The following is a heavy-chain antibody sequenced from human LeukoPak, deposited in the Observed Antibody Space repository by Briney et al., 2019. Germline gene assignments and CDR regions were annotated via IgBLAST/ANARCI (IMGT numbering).Heavy chain of an antibody. CDR1: GGSLISSSDL. CDR3: ARYYGSGSKTVRAIDY. D-gene: IGHD3-10*01. Sequence: SETLSLTCTVSGGSLISSSDLWVWIRQPPGKGLEWIGGIYYSGSTYYDPSLRSRINISIDTSKNQFFLRVTSVTAADTAVDYCARYYGSGSKTVRAIDYWGQGTLVIVSS. V-gene: IGHV4-39*07. CDR2: IYYSGST. J-gene: IGHJ4*02.